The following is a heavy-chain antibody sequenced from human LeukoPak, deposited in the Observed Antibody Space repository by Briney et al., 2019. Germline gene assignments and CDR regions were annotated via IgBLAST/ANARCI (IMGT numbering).Heavy chain of an antibody. D-gene: IGHD2-2*02. V-gene: IGHV3-23*01. CDR2: ISGSGGTT. Sequence: AGSLRLSCAASGVTFSSYSRSWVRQAPGKGLEWVSAISGSGGTTYYAAPVKGRFTIVRDNYKNTLYLQMNSLRAEDTAVYYCAKEAIVVVPAAIPSDDFDYWGQGTLVTVSS. J-gene: IGHJ4*02. CDR1: GVTFSSYS. CDR3: AKEAIVVVPAAIPSDDFDY.